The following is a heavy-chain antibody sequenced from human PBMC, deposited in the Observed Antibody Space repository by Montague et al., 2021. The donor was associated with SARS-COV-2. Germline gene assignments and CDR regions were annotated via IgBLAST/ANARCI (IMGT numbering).Heavy chain of an antibody. V-gene: IGHV3-30*04. CDR3: ARDLDDDSVDDYVVDY. D-gene: IGHD3-16*01. CDR1: GFTFSSYA. CDR2: ISYDGINK. Sequence: SLRLSCAASGFTFSSYAMHWVRQAPGKGLEWVAVISYDGINKYYVDSVTGRFTISRDNSKNTLYLQMNSLRTEDTAVYYFARDLDDDSVDDYVVDYWGQGTLVSVSS. J-gene: IGHJ4*02.